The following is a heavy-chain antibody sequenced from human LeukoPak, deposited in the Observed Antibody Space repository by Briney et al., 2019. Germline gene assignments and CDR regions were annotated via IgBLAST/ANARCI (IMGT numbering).Heavy chain of an antibody. CDR3: ARDLSGSYYYDY. D-gene: IGHD1-26*01. V-gene: IGHV3-21*01. CDR1: GFTFSSYS. CDR2: ISSSSSYI. J-gene: IGHJ4*02. Sequence: GGSLRLSCAASGFTFSSYSMTWVRQAPGKGLEWVSSISSSSSYIYYADSVKGRFTISRDNAKNSLYLQMNSLRAEDTAVYYCARDLSGSYYYDYWGQGTLVTVSS.